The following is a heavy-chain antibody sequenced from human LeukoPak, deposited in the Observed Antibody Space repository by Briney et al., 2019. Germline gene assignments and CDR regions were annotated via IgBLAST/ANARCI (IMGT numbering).Heavy chain of an antibody. CDR1: GGSISSYY. CDR2: IYYTGKT. D-gene: IGHD6-6*01. J-gene: IGHJ4*02. CDR3: ARAYSSSSATLGY. V-gene: IGHV4-59*01. Sequence: SETLSLTCTVSGGSISSYYWSWIRQPPGRGLEWIAYIYYTGKTNYNPSLKSRVSISVDASKNQFSLRLNSVTAADTAIYYCARAYSSSSATLGYWGQGTLVTVPS.